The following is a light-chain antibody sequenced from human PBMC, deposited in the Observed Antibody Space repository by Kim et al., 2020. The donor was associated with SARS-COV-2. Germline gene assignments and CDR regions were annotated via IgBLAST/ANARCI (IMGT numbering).Light chain of an antibody. CDR1: ASNIGGNV. CDR2: GDD. V-gene: IGLV1-44*01. J-gene: IGLJ1*01. CDR3: AARDDRLHGHV. Sequence: GQRVTISCSAGASNIGGNVVSWYQQVPGTAPSLLIYGDDQRPSGVPARFSGSRSGTSASLAISGLQSEDEADYYCAARDDRLHGHVFGTGTKVTVL.